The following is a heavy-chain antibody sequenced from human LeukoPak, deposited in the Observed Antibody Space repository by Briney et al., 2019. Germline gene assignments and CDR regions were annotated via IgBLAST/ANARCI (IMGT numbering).Heavy chain of an antibody. Sequence: GGSLKLSCAASGFTLSSYEMHWVRQAPGQGLEWVSFISGDGSYMDYADSVKGRVIISTDNAKNSLFLHMDSLGAEDTALYYCARQFFSSGPHDHFDIWGQGTMVTV. CDR3: ARQFFSSGPHDHFDI. CDR1: GFTLSSYE. D-gene: IGHD5-18*01. J-gene: IGHJ3*02. CDR2: ISGDGSYM. V-gene: IGHV3-48*03.